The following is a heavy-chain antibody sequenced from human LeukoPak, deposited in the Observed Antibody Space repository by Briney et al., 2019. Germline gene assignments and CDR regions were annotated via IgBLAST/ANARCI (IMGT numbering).Heavy chain of an antibody. CDR1: GGSFSGYY. J-gene: IGHJ4*02. CDR3: AKVGPSPVSVDTAMAELG. D-gene: IGHD5-18*01. Sequence: PSETLSLTCAVYGGSFSGYYWSWIRQPPGKGLEWVSAISGSGGSTYYADSVKGRFTISRDNSKNTLYLQMNSLRAEDAAVYYCAKVGPSPVSVDTAMAELGWGQGTLVTVSS. CDR2: ISGSGGST. V-gene: IGHV3-23*01.